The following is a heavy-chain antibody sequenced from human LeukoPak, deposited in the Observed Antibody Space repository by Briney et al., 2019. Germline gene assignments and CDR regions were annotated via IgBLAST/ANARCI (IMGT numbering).Heavy chain of an antibody. CDR1: GFTFSGYG. V-gene: IGHV3-30*18. Sequence: GSLRLSCTASGFTFSGYGMHWVRQAPGKGLDWVAVISHDESIKNYADSVKGRFTISRDNSKNTLYLQMNSLRGEDTAVYYCAKDLYYDSSGPTLPDYWGQGTLVTVSS. J-gene: IGHJ4*02. D-gene: IGHD3-22*01. CDR3: AKDLYYDSSGPTLPDY. CDR2: ISHDESIK.